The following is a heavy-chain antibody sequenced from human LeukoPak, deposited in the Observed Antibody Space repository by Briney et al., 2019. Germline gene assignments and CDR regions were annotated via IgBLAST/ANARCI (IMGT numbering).Heavy chain of an antibody. J-gene: IGHJ4*02. D-gene: IGHD3-16*01. CDR3: ARDWGKTVGFEY. CDR2: IYDSGTT. CDR1: GFTVSSNY. Sequence: PGGSLRLSCAASGFTVSSNYMSWVRQAPGKGLEWVSVIYDSGTTFYADSVKGRFTISRDNPKNTLYLQMNSLRAEDTAVYYCARDWGKTVGFEYWGQGTLVTVSS. V-gene: IGHV3-53*01.